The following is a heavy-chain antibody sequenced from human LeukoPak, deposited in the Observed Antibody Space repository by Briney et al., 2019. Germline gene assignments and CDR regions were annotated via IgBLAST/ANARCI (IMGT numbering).Heavy chain of an antibody. CDR2: IDTSGST. J-gene: IGHJ4*02. CDR1: GGSISGYY. Sequence: SETLSLTCTVSGGSISGYYWSWIRQPAGKGLEWVGRIDTSGSTNYNPSLKSRVAMSVDKSKNQFSLRLSSVTAADTAVYYCARDDRYCSSTSCYGLGYWGQGTLVTVSS. D-gene: IGHD2-2*01. V-gene: IGHV4-4*07. CDR3: ARDDRYCSSTSCYGLGY.